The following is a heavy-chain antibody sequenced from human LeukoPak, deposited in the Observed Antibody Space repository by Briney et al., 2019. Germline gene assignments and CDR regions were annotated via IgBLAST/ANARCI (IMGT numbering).Heavy chain of an antibody. V-gene: IGHV1-2*02. Sequence: ASVKVSCKASGYTFTGYYMHWVRQAPGQGLEWMGWINPNSGGTNYAQKFQGRVTMTRDTSISTAYMELSRLRSDDTAVYYCAPITMVRGVIMGNWFDPWGQGTLVPVSS. CDR2: INPNSGGT. D-gene: IGHD3-10*01. J-gene: IGHJ5*02. CDR3: APITMVRGVIMGNWFDP. CDR1: GYTFTGYY.